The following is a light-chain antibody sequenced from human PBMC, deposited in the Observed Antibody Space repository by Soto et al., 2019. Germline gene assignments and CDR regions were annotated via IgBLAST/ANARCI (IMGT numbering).Light chain of an antibody. V-gene: IGLV2-14*01. J-gene: IGLJ2*01. CDR1: SSDVGGYNY. Sequence: QSVLTQPASVSGSPGQSITISCTGTSSDVGGYNYVSWYQQHPGKAPKLLIYEVSNRPSGVSNRFSGSKSGNTASLTISGLQAEAEADYYCSSYTSSNTLVFGVWTQLTVL. CDR2: EVS. CDR3: SSYTSSNTLV.